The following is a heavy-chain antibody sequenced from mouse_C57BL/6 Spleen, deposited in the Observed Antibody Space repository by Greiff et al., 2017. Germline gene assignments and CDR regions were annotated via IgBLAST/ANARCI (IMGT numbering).Heavy chain of an antibody. J-gene: IGHJ4*01. CDR3: ARSYDYDGDAMDY. V-gene: IGHV1-69*01. D-gene: IGHD2-4*01. Sequence: QVQLQQPGAELVMPGASVKLSCKASGYTFTSYWMHWVQQRPGQGLEWIGEIDPSDSYTNYNQHFKGPFTLTVDNSSSTVYMQLSSLTSEDSAVYYCARSYDYDGDAMDYWGQGTSVTVSS. CDR2: IDPSDSYT. CDR1: GYTFTSYW.